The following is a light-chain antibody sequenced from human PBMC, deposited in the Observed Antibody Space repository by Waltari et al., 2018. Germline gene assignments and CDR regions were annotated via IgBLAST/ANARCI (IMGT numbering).Light chain of an antibody. J-gene: IGLJ2*01. Sequence: QSALTQPASVSGSPGQSITISCSGPNSALGGFDYVSWYHQHPGKAPKLIIFEVNHRPSGVSNRFSGSKSGSTASLTISGLQSEDEAEYFCSSYTSTTSYVIFGGGTKLTVL. CDR3: SSYTSTTSYVI. CDR2: EVN. V-gene: IGLV2-14*01. CDR1: NSALGGFDY.